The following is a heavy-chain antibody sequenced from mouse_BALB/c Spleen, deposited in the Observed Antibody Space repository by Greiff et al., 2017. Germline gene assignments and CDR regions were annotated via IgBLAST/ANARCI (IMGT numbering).Heavy chain of an antibody. CDR3: ARHSPLFAY. CDR2: ISNGGGST. Sequence: EVKPMESGGGLVQPGGSLKLSCAASGFTFSSYTMSWVRQTPEKRLEWVAYISNGGGSTYYPDTVKGRFTISRDNAKNTLYLQMSSLKSEDTAMYYCARHSPLFAYWGQGTLVTVSA. V-gene: IGHV5-12-2*01. J-gene: IGHJ3*01. CDR1: GFTFSSYT.